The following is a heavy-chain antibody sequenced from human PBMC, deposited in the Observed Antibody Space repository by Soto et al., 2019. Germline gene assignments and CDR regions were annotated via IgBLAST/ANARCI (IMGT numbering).Heavy chain of an antibody. CDR2: IYYSGST. D-gene: IGHD3-3*01. CDR1: GGSISSSSYY. Sequence: PSETLSLTCTVSGGSISSSSYYWGWIRQPPGKGLEWIGSIYYSGSTYYNPSLKSRVTISVDTSKNQFSLKLSSVTAADTAVYYCARHLNFWSGYLYYYYGMDVWGQGTTVNVSS. J-gene: IGHJ6*02. CDR3: ARHLNFWSGYLYYYYGMDV. V-gene: IGHV4-39*01.